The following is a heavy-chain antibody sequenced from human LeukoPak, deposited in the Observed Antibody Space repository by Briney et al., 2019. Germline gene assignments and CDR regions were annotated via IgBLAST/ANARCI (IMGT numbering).Heavy chain of an antibody. J-gene: IGHJ5*02. Sequence: SETLSLTCTPSGGSITSGRYYWTWIRQHPQRGLEWIGYVSYSGSTNYNSSLKSQLTISADTSKNQFYLRLTSVTAADTAVYYCARDPRGDITGTTFDRWGQGTLVTVSS. D-gene: IGHD1-20*01. CDR1: GGSITSGRYY. V-gene: IGHV4-31*01. CDR3: ARDPRGDITGTTFDR. CDR2: VSYSGST.